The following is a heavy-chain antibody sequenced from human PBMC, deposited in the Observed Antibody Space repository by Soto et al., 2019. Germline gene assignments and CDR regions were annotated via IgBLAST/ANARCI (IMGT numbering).Heavy chain of an antibody. CDR2: IIPLLKTV. Sequence: QEELVQSGAEVKKPGSSVNVSCKASGGTFASYSITWVRQAPGQRLERMGEIIPLLKTVNYAQKFQGRVTITGDRSTSTVYMALSRLRSDDTAVYYCARDPVDLFGYMDVWGHGTTVTVS. D-gene: IGHD6-25*01. CDR3: ARDPVDLFGYMDV. CDR1: GGTFASYS. J-gene: IGHJ6*02. V-gene: IGHV1-69*06.